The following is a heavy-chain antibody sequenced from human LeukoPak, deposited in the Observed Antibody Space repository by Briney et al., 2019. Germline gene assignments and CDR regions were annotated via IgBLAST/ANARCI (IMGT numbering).Heavy chain of an antibody. V-gene: IGHV4-59*08. J-gene: IGHJ3*02. CDR3: ARVDNYYDSSGYSDDAFDI. D-gene: IGHD3-22*01. CDR1: GGSISSYY. Sequence: SSETLSLTCTVSGGSISSYYWSWIRQPPGKGLEWIGYIYYSGSTYYNPSLKSRVTISVDTSKNQFSLKLSSVTAADTAVYYCARVDNYYDSSGYSDDAFDIWGQGTMVTVSS. CDR2: IYYSGST.